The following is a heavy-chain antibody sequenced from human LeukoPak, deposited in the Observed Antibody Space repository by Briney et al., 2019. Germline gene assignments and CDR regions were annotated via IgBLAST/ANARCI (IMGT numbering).Heavy chain of an antibody. J-gene: IGHJ4*02. V-gene: IGHV3-23*01. CDR2: VSGSGDTT. CDR3: AKTVVSGGWNYFDY. D-gene: IGHD2-15*01. Sequence: GGSLRLSCTASGFTFGSYSMSWVRQAPGKGLEWVSTVSGSGDTTYYADSVRGRFTISRDNSKNTLYLQMNNLRADDTAVYYCAKTVVSGGWNYFDYWGQGTLVTASS. CDR1: GFTFGSYS.